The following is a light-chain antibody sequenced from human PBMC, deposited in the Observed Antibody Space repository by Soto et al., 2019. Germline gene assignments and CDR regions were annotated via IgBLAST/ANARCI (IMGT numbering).Light chain of an antibody. Sequence: EIVLTQSPGTLSLSPGERATLSCRASQSVSGNYLAWYQQKPGQAPRLLMSGASNRATGIPDGFTGSGSGTDFTLNISRLEPEDFAVYYCQQRSNWLSITFGQGTRLEIK. CDR1: QSVSGNY. V-gene: IGKV3D-20*02. CDR3: QQRSNWLSIT. CDR2: GAS. J-gene: IGKJ5*01.